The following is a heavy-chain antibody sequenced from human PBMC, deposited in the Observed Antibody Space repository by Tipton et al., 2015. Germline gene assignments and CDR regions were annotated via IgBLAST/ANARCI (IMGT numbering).Heavy chain of an antibody. CDR2: IYHSGST. V-gene: IGHV4-59*12. Sequence: TLSLTCNVSGGSITSYYWSWIRQPPGKGLEWIAEIYHSGSTNYNPPLKSRVTISVDKSKNQFSLKLSSVPAADTAVYYCAGHYDFWSGYLDYWGQGTLVTVSS. J-gene: IGHJ4*02. CDR1: GGSITSYY. D-gene: IGHD3-3*01. CDR3: AGHYDFWSGYLDY.